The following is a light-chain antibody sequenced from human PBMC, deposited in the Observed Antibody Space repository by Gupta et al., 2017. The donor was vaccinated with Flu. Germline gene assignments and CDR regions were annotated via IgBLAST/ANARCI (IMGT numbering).Light chain of an antibody. J-gene: IGLJ2*01. V-gene: IGLV2-23*01. CDR3: CSEAGNNMDVV. CDR1: SSDVGGYNI. Sequence: ITISSNETSSDVGGYNIVYWYHHHPAKAPKFIIYEGSKRRSGVPDRFSGSKYGTTASVTITGLQAEEEGDYYCCSEAGNNMDVVFGGGTKLTVL. CDR2: EGS.